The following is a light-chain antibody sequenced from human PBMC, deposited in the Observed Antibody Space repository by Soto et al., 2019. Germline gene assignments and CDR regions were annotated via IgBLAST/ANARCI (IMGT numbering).Light chain of an antibody. V-gene: IGLV2-23*02. J-gene: IGLJ1*01. Sequence: QSVLTQPASVSGSPGQSITISCTGTSSDIGSYDLVSWYQQHPGTAPKLIIYEVTKRPPGVSTRFPGSKSGNTASLTISGLQAVDEADYYCCSFADFTYVFGTGTKVT. CDR1: SSDIGSYDL. CDR2: EVT. CDR3: CSFADFTYV.